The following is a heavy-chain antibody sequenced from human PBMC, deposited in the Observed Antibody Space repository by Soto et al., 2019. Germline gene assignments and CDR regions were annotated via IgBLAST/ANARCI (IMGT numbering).Heavy chain of an antibody. CDR2: INSDGSST. CDR1: GFTFSSYW. CDR3: ARAPIAAAPYYFDY. J-gene: IGHJ4*02. V-gene: IGHV3-74*01. Sequence: GSLRLSCAASGFTFSSYWMHWVRQAPGKGLVWVSRINSDGSSTSYADSVKGRFTISRDNAKNTLYLQMNSLRAEDTAVYYCARAPIAAAPYYFDYWGQGTLVTVSS. D-gene: IGHD6-13*01.